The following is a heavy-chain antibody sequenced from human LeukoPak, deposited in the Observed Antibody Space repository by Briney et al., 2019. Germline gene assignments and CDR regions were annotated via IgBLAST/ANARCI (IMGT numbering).Heavy chain of an antibody. V-gene: IGHV1-69*01. D-gene: IGHD6-13*01. CDR1: GGNIRNYG. CDR3: ATDPNPYSSTSGYFDF. CDR2: MLPIFGTA. Sequence: WASVKVSCKASGGNIRNYGFHWVRQAPGQGLEWMGGMLPIFGTANYAQKFQGRVTITADESSNTASLVLSSLTSEDTAVYYCATDPNPYSSTSGYFDFWGQGTLVTVSS. J-gene: IGHJ4*02.